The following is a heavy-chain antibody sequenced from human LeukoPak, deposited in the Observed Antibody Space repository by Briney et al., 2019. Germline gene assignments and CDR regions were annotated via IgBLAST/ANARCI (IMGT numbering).Heavy chain of an antibody. CDR1: GFTFSKYW. CDR3: ATKQWLAPPPDS. D-gene: IGHD6-19*01. CDR2: INTDGTVT. J-gene: IGHJ4*02. Sequence: GGSLRLSCAASGFTFSKYWMLWVRQAPGKGLECVSRINTDGTVTTYADSVKGRFTVSGDNADNTMFLQMNSVRDEDTAVYYCATKQWLAPPPDSWGQGTPVTVSS. V-gene: IGHV3-74*01.